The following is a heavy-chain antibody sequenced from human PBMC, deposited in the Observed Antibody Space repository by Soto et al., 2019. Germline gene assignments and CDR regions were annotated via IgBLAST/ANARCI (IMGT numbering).Heavy chain of an antibody. D-gene: IGHD6-6*01. CDR2: IYYSGST. CDR1: CGSIISYY. J-gene: IGHJ5*02. Sequence: PSETLSLTCTFSCGSIISYYWSWIRQPPGKGLEWIGYIYYSGSTNYNPSLKSRVTISVDTSKNQFSLKLSSVTAADTAVYYCARALRYSSSSLRFDPWGQGTLVTVSS. CDR3: ARALRYSSSSLRFDP. V-gene: IGHV4-59*01.